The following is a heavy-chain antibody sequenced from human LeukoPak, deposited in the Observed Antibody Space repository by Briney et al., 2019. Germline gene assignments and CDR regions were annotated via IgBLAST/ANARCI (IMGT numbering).Heavy chain of an antibody. CDR1: GFTFSSYD. CDR2: IGTAGDT. D-gene: IGHD1-1*01. J-gene: IGHJ4*02. V-gene: IGHV3-13*01. CDR3: ARVAKERVGGVYYFDY. Sequence: GGSLRLSCAPSGFTFSSYDMHWVRQATGKGLEWVSAIGTAGDTYYTGSVKGRFTISRENAKNSLYLQMNSLRAGDTAVCYCARVAKERVGGVYYFDYWGQGTLVTVSS.